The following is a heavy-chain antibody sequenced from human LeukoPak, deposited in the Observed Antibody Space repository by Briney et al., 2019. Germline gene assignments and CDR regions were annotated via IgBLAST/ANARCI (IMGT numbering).Heavy chain of an antibody. CDR3: ARVRRDIVATIPPYFDY. CDR1: GGSISGFY. V-gene: IGHV4-59*12. CDR2: MSNNGAT. D-gene: IGHD5-12*01. Sequence: SETLSLTCTVSGGSISGFYWSWIRQPPGKGLEWIGYMSNNGATTYNPSLNSRVTISIDMSNNHFSLTLRSVTAADTAMYYCARVRRDIVATIPPYFDYWGQGTLVTVSS. J-gene: IGHJ4*02.